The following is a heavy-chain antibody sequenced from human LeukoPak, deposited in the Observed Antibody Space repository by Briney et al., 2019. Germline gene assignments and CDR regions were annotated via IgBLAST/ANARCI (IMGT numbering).Heavy chain of an antibody. CDR1: EFTFSNFY. D-gene: IGHD3-3*01. CDR2: IKQDGSEK. V-gene: IGHV3-7*01. CDR3: ARYGHDDSPFDY. Sequence: GGSLRLSCAASEFTFSNFYMSWVRQAPGKGLEWVANIKQDGSEKYYVDPVKGRFTISRDNAKNSLYLQMNSLRADEDTAVYYCARYGHDDSPFDYWGQGTLVTVSS. J-gene: IGHJ4*02.